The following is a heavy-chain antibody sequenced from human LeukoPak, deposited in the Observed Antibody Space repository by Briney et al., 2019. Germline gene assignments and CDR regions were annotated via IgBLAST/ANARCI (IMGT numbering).Heavy chain of an antibody. V-gene: IGHV3-7*01. J-gene: IGHJ4*02. CDR2: IKTDGYDK. D-gene: IGHD1-26*01. Sequence: GGSLRLSCAASGFTFSSYWMAWVRQAPGKGLEWVANIKTDGYDKYYVDSLKGRFTISRDNAENSLYLQMDSLRVEDTAVYYRARDRGSYRPIDYWGQGTLVTVSS. CDR3: ARDRGSYRPIDY. CDR1: GFTFSSYW.